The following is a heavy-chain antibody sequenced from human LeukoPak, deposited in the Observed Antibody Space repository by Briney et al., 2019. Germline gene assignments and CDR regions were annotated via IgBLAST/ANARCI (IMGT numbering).Heavy chain of an antibody. J-gene: IGHJ4*02. CDR2: IIPIFGTA. CDR3: ARDPVRGMSMFHMDY. Sequence: SVKVSCKTSGYNFVNYGVSWVRQAPGQGLEWMGRIIPIFGTANYAQKFQGRVTITTDESTSTAYMELSSLRSEDTAVYYCARDPVRGMSMFHMDYWGQGTLVTVSS. D-gene: IGHD3-10*01. CDR1: GYNFVNYG. V-gene: IGHV1-69*05.